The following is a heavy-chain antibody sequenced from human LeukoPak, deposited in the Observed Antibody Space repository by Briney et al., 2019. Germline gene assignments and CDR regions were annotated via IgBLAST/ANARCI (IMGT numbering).Heavy chain of an antibody. J-gene: IGHJ5*02. V-gene: IGHV4-4*07. Sequence: SETLSLTCTVSGGXISSYYWSWIRQPAGKGLEWIGRIYSSGSTNYNPSLKSRVTMSVDTSKNQFSLRLSSVTAADTAMYYCTKGGSTWYNWFDPWGQGTLVTVSS. CDR2: IYSSGST. CDR1: GGXISSYY. D-gene: IGHD6-13*01. CDR3: TKGGSTWYNWFDP.